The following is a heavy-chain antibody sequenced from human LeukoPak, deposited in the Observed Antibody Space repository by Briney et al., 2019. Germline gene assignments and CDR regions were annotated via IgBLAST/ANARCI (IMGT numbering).Heavy chain of an antibody. CDR3: ARAYSYGSDYYYGMDV. D-gene: IGHD5-18*01. CDR1: GYIFTDYY. V-gene: IGHV1-2*02. Sequence: ASVKVSCKASGYIFTDYYMHWVRQAPGQGLEWMGWINPNSGGTNYAQKFQDRVTMTGDTSISTAYMELTRLRSDDTAVYYCARAYSYGSDYYYGMDVWGQGTTVTVSS. CDR2: INPNSGGT. J-gene: IGHJ6*02.